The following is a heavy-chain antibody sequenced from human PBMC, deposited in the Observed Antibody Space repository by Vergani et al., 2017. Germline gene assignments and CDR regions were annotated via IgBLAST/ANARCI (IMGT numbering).Heavy chain of an antibody. CDR1: GFTFSTYA. CDR3: AKDFCSSTSCYTPPDAFDI. CDR2: ISGSGGST. J-gene: IGHJ3*02. Sequence: EVQLLESGGGLVQPGGSLRLSWAASGFTFSTYAMSWVRQAPGKGLEWFSAISGSGGSTYYADSVKGRFTISRDNSKNTLYLQMNSLRAEDKAVYYCAKDFCSSTSCYTPPDAFDIWGQGTMVTVSS. D-gene: IGHD2-2*02. V-gene: IGHV3-23*01.